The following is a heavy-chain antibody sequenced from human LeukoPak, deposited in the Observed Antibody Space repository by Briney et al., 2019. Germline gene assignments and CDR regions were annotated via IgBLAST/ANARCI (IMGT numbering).Heavy chain of an antibody. CDR3: AKERTTAKSPIEY. D-gene: IGHD1-7*01. CDR2: ISGSGGSK. J-gene: IGHJ4*02. CDR1: GFTFSSYA. Sequence: GGSLRLSCAASGFTFSSYAMSWVRQAPGKGLEWVSGISGSGGSKNYVDSVKGRFTISRDNSKNTLYLLINGLRAEDTAIYYCAKERTTAKSPIEYWGQGTLVTVSS. V-gene: IGHV3-23*01.